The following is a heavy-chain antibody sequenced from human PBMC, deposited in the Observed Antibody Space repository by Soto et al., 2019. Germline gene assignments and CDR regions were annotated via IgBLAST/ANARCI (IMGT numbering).Heavy chain of an antibody. CDR2: IIPIFGTA. V-gene: IGHV1-69*06. J-gene: IGHJ3*02. CDR1: GGTFSSYA. D-gene: IGHD5-18*01. Sequence: GASVKVSCKASGGTFSSYAISWVRQAPGQGLEWMGGIIPIFGTANYAQKFQGRVTITADKSTSTAYMELSSLRSEDTAVYYCASVLRGGYSYGNLIWGQGTMVTVSS. CDR3: ASVLRGGYSYGNLI.